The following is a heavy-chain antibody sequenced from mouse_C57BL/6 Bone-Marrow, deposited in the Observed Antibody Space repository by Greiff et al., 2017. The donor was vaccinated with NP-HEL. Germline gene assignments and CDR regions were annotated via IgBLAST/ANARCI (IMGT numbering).Heavy chain of an antibody. CDR3: ARGGQGDYAMDY. J-gene: IGHJ4*01. V-gene: IGHV1-69*01. D-gene: IGHD3-3*01. CDR1: GYTFTSYW. CDR2: IDPSDSYT. Sequence: QVQLQQPGAELVMPGASVKLSCKASGYTFTSYWMHWVKQRPGQGLEWIGEIDPSDSYTNYNQKLKGKSTLTVDKSSSTAYMQLSSLTSEDSAVYYCARGGQGDYAMDYWGQGTSVTVSS.